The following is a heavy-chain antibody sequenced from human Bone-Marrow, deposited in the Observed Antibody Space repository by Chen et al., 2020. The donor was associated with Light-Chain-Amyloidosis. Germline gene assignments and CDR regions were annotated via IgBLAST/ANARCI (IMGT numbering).Heavy chain of an antibody. V-gene: IGHV4-39*02. J-gene: IGHJ5*02. CDR1: DGSINSGDYY. D-gene: IGHD6-19*01. CDR2: IYYSGAA. Sequence: QLQLQESGPGLVKPSETLSLTCTVSDGSINSGDYYWGWLRQSPGKGLEWIGSIYYSGAAYYNPALGRGVTIALDTSKNLLSLRLWGVAAGDTAVYYGSSRIAVQGANEETWGQGTLVTVSS. CDR3: SSRIAVQGANEET.